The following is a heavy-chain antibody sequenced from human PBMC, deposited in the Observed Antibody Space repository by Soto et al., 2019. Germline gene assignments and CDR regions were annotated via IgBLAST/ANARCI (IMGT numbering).Heavy chain of an antibody. J-gene: IGHJ6*02. CDR2: ISYDGSNK. Sequence: PGGSLRLSCAASGFTFSSYGMHWVRQAPGKGLEWVAVISYDGSNKYYADSVKGRFTISRDNSKNTLYLQMNSLRAEDTAVYYCAKEESGSYAKWGPDNYYGMDVWGQGTTVTVSS. CDR3: AKEESGSYAKWGPDNYYGMDV. D-gene: IGHD1-26*01. V-gene: IGHV3-30*18. CDR1: GFTFSSYG.